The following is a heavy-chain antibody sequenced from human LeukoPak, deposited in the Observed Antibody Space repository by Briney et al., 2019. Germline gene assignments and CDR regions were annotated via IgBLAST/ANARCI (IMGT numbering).Heavy chain of an antibody. Sequence: PSETLSLTCTVSGGSISSYYWSWLRQPPGKGLEWIGYIYYSGSTNYNPSLKSRVTISVDTSKNQFSLKLSSVTAADTAVYYCAREGYDFWSGHINNWFDPWGQGTLVTVSS. D-gene: IGHD3-3*01. V-gene: IGHV4-59*01. CDR2: IYYSGST. CDR1: GGSISSYY. CDR3: AREGYDFWSGHINNWFDP. J-gene: IGHJ5*02.